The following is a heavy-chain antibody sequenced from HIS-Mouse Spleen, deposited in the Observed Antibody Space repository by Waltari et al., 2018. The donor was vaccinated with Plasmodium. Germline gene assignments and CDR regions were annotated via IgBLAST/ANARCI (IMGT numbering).Heavy chain of an antibody. V-gene: IGHV4-39*07. CDR2: IYYSGST. J-gene: IGHJ4*02. Sequence: QLQLQESGPGLVKPSETLSLTCPVSGGSISSSSYYWGWIRQPPGKGLEWIGSIYYSGSTYYNPSLKCRVTISVDTSKNQFSLKLSSVTAADTAVYYCARDRITGTSYFDYWGQGTLVTVSS. CDR1: GGSISSSSYY. CDR3: ARDRITGTSYFDY. D-gene: IGHD1-7*01.